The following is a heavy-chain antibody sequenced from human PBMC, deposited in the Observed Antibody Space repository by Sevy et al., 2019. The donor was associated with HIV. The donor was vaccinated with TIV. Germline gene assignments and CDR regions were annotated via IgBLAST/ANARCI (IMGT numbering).Heavy chain of an antibody. J-gene: IGHJ5*02. CDR3: AKEGVYCSGGTCKPGGWFDP. CDR1: GYTFTGYY. V-gene: IGHV1-2*02. CDR2: INPNSGGT. Sequence: ASVKVSCKASGYTFTGYYMHWVRQAPGQGLEWMGWINPNSGGTKYAQKFQGRVTMTRDTSISTAYMELSRLRSDETAVYYCAKEGVYCSGGTCKPGGWFDPWGQGTLVTVSS. D-gene: IGHD2-15*01.